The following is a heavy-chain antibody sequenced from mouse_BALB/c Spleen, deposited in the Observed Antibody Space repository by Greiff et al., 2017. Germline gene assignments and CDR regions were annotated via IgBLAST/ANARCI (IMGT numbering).Heavy chain of an antibody. CDR2: ISYSGST. D-gene: IGHD2-3*01. V-gene: IGHV3-2*02. Sequence: EVHLVESGPGLVKPSQSLSLTCTVTGYSITSDYAWNWIRQFPGNKLEWMGYISYSGSTSYNPSLKSRISITRDTSKNQFFLQLNSVTTEDTATYYCARRMGSWFAYWGQGTLVTVSA. CDR1: GYSITSDYA. CDR3: ARRMGSWFAY. J-gene: IGHJ3*01.